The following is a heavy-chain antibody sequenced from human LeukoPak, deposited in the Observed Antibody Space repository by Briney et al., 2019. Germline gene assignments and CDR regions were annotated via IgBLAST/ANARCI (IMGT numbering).Heavy chain of an antibody. CDR2: IYHSGST. J-gene: IGHJ1*01. CDR1: GGSISSGGHY. D-gene: IGHD2-15*01. Sequence: SETLSLTCTVSGGSISSGGHYWSWIRQPPGKGLEWIGYIYHSGSTYYNPSLKSRVTISVDRSKNQFSLKLSSVTAADTAVYYCARAVVGGNLAYFQHWGQGTLVTVSS. V-gene: IGHV4-30-2*01. CDR3: ARAVVGGNLAYFQH.